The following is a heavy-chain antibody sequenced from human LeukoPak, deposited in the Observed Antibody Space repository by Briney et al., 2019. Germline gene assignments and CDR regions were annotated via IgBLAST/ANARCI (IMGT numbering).Heavy chain of an antibody. CDR2: IYHSGST. V-gene: IGHV4-4*02. D-gene: IGHD5-12*01. CDR1: GGSISSSNW. Sequence: PSETLSLTCAVSGGSISSSNWWSWVRQPPGKGLEWIGEIYHSGSTNYNPSLKSRVTISVDKSKNQFSLKLSSVTAADTAVYYCARDVYSGYDSNYYFDYWGQGTLVTVSS. CDR3: ARDVYSGYDSNYYFDY. J-gene: IGHJ4*02.